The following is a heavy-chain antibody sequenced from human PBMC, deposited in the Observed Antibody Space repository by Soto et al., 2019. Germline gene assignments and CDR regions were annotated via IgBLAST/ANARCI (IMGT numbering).Heavy chain of an antibody. J-gene: IGHJ6*02. Sequence: QVQLQQWGAGLLKPSETLSLTCAVYGGSFSGYYWSWIRQPPGKGLEWIGEINHSGSTNYNPSLKRRVTISVDTSQNQFSLKLSSVTAADTAVYYCARGRKETGTTLVHYDYGMDVWGQGTTVTVSS. CDR2: INHSGST. V-gene: IGHV4-34*01. CDR1: GGSFSGYY. D-gene: IGHD1-7*01. CDR3: ARGRKETGTTLVHYDYGMDV.